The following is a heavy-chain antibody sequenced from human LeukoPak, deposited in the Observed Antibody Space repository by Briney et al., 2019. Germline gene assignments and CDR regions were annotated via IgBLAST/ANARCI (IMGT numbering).Heavy chain of an antibody. J-gene: IGHJ3*02. CDR3: ASVGTFDI. CDR1: EFTFSSYW. V-gene: IGHV3-7*01. Sequence: GGSLRLSCAASEFTFSSYWMSWVRQAPEKGLEWVADIKQDGSEKYYVDSVKGRFTISRDNAKNSLYLQMNSLRAEDTAVYYCASVGTFDIWGQGTMVTVSS. CDR2: IKQDGSEK.